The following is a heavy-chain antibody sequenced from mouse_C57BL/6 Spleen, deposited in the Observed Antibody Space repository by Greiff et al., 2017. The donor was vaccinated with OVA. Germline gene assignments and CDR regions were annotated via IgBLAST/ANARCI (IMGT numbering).Heavy chain of an antibody. CDR1: GFTFSSYA. Sequence: EVQLVESGGGLVKPGGSLKLSCAASGFTFSSYAMSWVRQTPEKRLEWVATISDGGSYTYYPDNVKGRFTISRDNAKNNLYLQMSHLKSEDTAMYYCARGPSTAEREMDYWGQGTSVTVSS. CDR2: ISDGGSYT. D-gene: IGHD1-2*01. CDR3: ARGPSTAEREMDY. J-gene: IGHJ4*01. V-gene: IGHV5-4*01.